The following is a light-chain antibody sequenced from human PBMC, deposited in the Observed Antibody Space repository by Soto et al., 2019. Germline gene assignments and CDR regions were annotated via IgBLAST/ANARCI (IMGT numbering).Light chain of an antibody. V-gene: IGKV1-5*03. CDR2: KAS. CDR3: HQYNNFPRR. Sequence: DTQLTQSPSTLSASVGDRVTITCRASQSINGWLAWYQQKPGQAPNLPIYKASTLESGVPSRFSGSGSGTEFPLTVSTLQPDDFPTSSCHQYNNFPRRLGQGTTVDTK. CDR1: QSINGW. J-gene: IGKJ1*01.